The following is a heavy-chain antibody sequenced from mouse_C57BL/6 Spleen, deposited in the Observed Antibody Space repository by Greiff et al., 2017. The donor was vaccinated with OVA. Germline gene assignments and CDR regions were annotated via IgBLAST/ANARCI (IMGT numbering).Heavy chain of an antibody. CDR2: IYPGSGNT. J-gene: IGHJ4*01. CDR3: ERYNAYAMDD. D-gene: IGHD1-1*01. CDR1: GYTFTDYY. V-gene: IGHV1-84*01. Sequence: QLQQSGPELVKPGASVNQSCKASGYTFTDYYINWVKQRPGQGLEWIGWIYPGSGNTKYNEKFKGKATLTVDTSSSTAYMQLSSLTSEDSAVYLCERYNAYAMDDWGQGTSVTVSS.